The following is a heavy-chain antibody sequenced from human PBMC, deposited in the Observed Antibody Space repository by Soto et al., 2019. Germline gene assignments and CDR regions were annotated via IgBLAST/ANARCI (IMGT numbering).Heavy chain of an antibody. CDR1: GFAFSSYW. J-gene: IGHJ6*02. CDR3: TRALSSPYFYYGVDV. Sequence: EVQLVESGGGLVQPGGSLRLSCAASGFAFSSYWMHWVRQTPGKGLVWVSRVNNDGNSITYADSVKGRFTISRDNAKSTLYLQMNSLRAEDTAVYYCTRALSSPYFYYGVDVWAKGPWSPSP. CDR2: VNNDGNSI. D-gene: IGHD3-16*02. V-gene: IGHV3-74*01.